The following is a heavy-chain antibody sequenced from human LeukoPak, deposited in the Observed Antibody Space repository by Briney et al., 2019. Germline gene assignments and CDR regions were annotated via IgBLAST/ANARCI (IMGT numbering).Heavy chain of an antibody. CDR2: IYYSGST. D-gene: IGHD2/OR15-2a*01. Sequence: SETLSLTCTVSGGSISSYYWSWLRQPPGKGLEWIGYIYYSGSTNYNPSLKSRVTISVDTSKNQFSLKLSSVTAADTAVYYCAREGIGFDYWGQGTLVTVSS. CDR1: GGSISSYY. CDR3: AREGIGFDY. J-gene: IGHJ4*02. V-gene: IGHV4-59*01.